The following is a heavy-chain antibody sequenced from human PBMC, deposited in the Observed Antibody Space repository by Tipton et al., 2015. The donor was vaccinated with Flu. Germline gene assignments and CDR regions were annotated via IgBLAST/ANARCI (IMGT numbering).Heavy chain of an antibody. CDR1: GYSISSGYY. CDR2: IYHSGST. Sequence: TLSLTCTVSGYSISSGYYWGWIRQPPGKGLEWIGSIYHSGSTYYNPSLKSRVTISVDTSKNQFSLKLSSVTAADTAVYYCARKWLLCMDYWGQGTLVTVSS. J-gene: IGHJ4*02. V-gene: IGHV4-38-2*02. CDR3: ARKWLLCMDY. D-gene: IGHD3-3*01.